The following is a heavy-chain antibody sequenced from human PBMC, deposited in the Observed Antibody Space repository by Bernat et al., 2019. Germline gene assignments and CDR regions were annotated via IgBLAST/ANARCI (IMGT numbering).Heavy chain of an antibody. CDR2: ISYDGSNK. Sequence: QVQLVESGGGVVQPGRSLRLSCAASGFTFSSYGMHWVRQAPGKGLEWVAVISYDGSNKYYADSVKGRFTISRDNSKNTLYLQMNSLRAEDTAVYYCAKDMDGDYYGSGNPPDYWGQGTLVTVSS. V-gene: IGHV3-30*18. J-gene: IGHJ4*02. CDR3: AKDMDGDYYGSGNPPDY. CDR1: GFTFSSYG. D-gene: IGHD3-10*01.